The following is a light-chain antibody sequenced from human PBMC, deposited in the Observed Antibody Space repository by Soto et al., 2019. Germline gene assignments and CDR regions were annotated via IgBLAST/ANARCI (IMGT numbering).Light chain of an antibody. CDR1: QSVISY. V-gene: IGKV3-11*01. CDR2: DAS. J-gene: IGKJ2*01. CDR3: QQRSNWPPRYS. Sequence: EIVLTQSPATLSLSPGESATLSCRASQSVISYFAWYQQKPGQAPRLLIYDASNRATGIPARFSGSGSGTDFTLTISSLEPEDFAVYYCQQRSNWPPRYSFGQGTKLEIK.